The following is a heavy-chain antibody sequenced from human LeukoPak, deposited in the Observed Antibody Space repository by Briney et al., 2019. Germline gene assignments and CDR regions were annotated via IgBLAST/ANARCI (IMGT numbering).Heavy chain of an antibody. J-gene: IGHJ3*02. CDR2: ISSSSSYI. Sequence: PGGSLRLSCVASEFTFSDYAMNWVRQAPGKGLEWVSSISSSSSYIYYADSVKGRFTISRDNAKNSLYLQMNSLRAEDTAVYYCARDYDSSGYWRDDAFDIWGQGTMVTVSS. V-gene: IGHV3-21*01. CDR3: ARDYDSSGYWRDDAFDI. CDR1: EFTFSDYA. D-gene: IGHD3-22*01.